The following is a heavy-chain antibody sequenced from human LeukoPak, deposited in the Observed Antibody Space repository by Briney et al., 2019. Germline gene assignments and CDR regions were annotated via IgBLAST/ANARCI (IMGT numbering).Heavy chain of an antibody. Sequence: ASVKVSCKASGYTFTAYYMHWVRQAPGQGLEWMGWINPNSGGTNYAQKFQGRVTMTRDTSISTAYMELSSLRSDGTAAYYCATVSAYDYYFDCWGQGTLVTVSS. CDR1: GYTFTAYY. D-gene: IGHD5-12*01. CDR2: INPNSGGT. V-gene: IGHV1-2*02. CDR3: ATVSAYDYYFDC. J-gene: IGHJ4*02.